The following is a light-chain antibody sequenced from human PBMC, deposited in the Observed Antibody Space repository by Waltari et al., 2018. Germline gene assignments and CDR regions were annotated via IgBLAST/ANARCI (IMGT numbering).Light chain of an antibody. CDR3: QQYGSSPPRVT. J-gene: IGKJ4*01. CDR2: GAS. CDR1: QRVSSSY. V-gene: IGKV3-20*01. Sequence: DIVLTQSPGTLSLSPGERATLSCRASQRVSSSYLAWYQQKPGQSPRLLIYGASSRATGIPDRFSGSGAGTDFTLTISRLEPEDFAVYYCQQYGSSPPRVTFGGGTKVEIK.